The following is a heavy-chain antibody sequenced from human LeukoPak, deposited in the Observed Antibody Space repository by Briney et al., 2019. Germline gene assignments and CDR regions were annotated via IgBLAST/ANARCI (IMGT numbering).Heavy chain of an antibody. CDR2: INWNGGST. J-gene: IGHJ4*02. CDR3: AAGDRNGWYFDY. D-gene: IGHD6-19*01. Sequence: GGSLRLSCAASGFTFGDHGMSWVRQVPGKGLEWVSGINWNGGSTGYADSVKGRFTISRDNAKNSLYLQMNSLRAEDTALYYCAAGDRNGWYFDYWGQGTLVTVSS. V-gene: IGHV3-20*04. CDR1: GFTFGDHG.